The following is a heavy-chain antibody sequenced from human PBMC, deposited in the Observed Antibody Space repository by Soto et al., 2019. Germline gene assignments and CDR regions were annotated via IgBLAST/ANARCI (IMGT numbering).Heavy chain of an antibody. J-gene: IGHJ4*02. CDR2: INPNSGGT. CDR1: GYTFTGYY. V-gene: IGHV1-2*04. Sequence: QVQLVQSGAEVKKPGASVKVSCKASGYTFTGYYIHWVRQAPGQGLEWMGWINPNSGGTNYAQKFQGWVTMTRDTSISTAYMELSRLTSDGTAVYYCATACRDGYNCLDYWGQGTLVTVSS. D-gene: IGHD5-12*01. CDR3: ATACRDGYNCLDY.